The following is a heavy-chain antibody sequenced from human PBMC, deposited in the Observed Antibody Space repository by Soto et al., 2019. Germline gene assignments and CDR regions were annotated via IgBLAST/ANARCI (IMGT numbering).Heavy chain of an antibody. CDR3: ARHSSGWYSDFDL. V-gene: IGHV4-39*01. J-gene: IGHJ2*01. D-gene: IGHD6-19*01. Sequence: QLLESGPGLVKPSETLSLTCTVSGGSISSYYWGWIRQPPGKGLEWIGSIYYSGSTYYNPSLKSRVTISVDTSKNQFSLRLSSVTAADTAVYYCARHSSGWYSDFDLWGRGTLSLSPQ. CDR2: IYYSGST. CDR1: GGSISSYY.